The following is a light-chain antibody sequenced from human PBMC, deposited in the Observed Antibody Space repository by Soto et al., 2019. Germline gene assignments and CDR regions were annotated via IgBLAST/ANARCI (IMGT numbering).Light chain of an antibody. CDR3: RQYHKWPTST. Sequence: ETLMTQSPANLPLSQWETATLFXRVRLSISTNLPWYQQKVGQXPRLIXXGYXTRATGIPARFIGSGSGKEFTLTISSLQSEDFAVYYCRQYHKWPTSTFGQGTRLEIK. CDR1: LSISTN. CDR2: GYX. V-gene: IGKV3D-15*01. J-gene: IGKJ5*01.